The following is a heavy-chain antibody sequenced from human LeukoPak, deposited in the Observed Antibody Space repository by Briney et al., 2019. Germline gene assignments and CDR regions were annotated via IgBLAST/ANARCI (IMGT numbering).Heavy chain of an antibody. V-gene: IGHV1-69*05. CDR1: GYTLTELS. D-gene: IGHD4-23*01. Sequence: SVKVSCKVSGYTLTELSMHWVRQAPGKGLEWMGGIIPIFGTANYAQKFQGRVTITTDESTSTAYMELSSLRSEDTAVYYCARDRGYDYGGNSWFDYWGQGTLVTVSS. J-gene: IGHJ4*02. CDR2: IIPIFGTA. CDR3: ARDRGYDYGGNSWFDY.